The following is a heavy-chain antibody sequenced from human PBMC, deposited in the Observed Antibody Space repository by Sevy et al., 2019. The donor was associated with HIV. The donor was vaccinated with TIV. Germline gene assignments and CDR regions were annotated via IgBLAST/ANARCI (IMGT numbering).Heavy chain of an antibody. V-gene: IGHV4-34*01. J-gene: IGHJ6*03. Sequence: SETLSLTCAVYGGSFSGYYWSWIRQPPGKGLEWIGEINHSGSTNYNPSLKSRVTISVDTSKNQFSLKLNSVTAADTAMYYCARAGGGYEYYYYMDVWGKGTTVTVSS. CDR3: ARAGGGYEYYYYMDV. D-gene: IGHD6-13*01. CDR1: GGSFSGYY. CDR2: INHSGST.